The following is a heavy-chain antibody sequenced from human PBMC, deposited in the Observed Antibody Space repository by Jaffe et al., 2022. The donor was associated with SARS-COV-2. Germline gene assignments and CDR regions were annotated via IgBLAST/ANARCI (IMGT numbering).Heavy chain of an antibody. CDR2: IKQDGSEK. J-gene: IGHJ5*02. Sequence: EVQLVESGGGLVQPGGSLRLSCAASGFTFSSYWMSWVRQAPGKGLEWVANIKQDGSEKYYVDSVKGRFTISRDNAKNSLYLQMNSLRAEDTAVYYCARVRAAAFGGFDPWGQGTLVTVSS. CDR1: GFTFSSYW. CDR3: ARVRAAAFGGFDP. V-gene: IGHV3-7*01. D-gene: IGHD6-13*01.